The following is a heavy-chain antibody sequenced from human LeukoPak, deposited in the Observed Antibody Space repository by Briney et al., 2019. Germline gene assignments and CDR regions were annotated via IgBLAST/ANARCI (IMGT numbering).Heavy chain of an antibody. CDR3: ARGGIQVSGIDEFDY. D-gene: IGHD6-19*01. J-gene: IGHJ4*02. V-gene: IGHV3-13*01. Sequence: GGSLRLSCAASGFTFIDYDMHWVRHVIGKGLEWVSAIGIRGDTHYSGSVKGRFTISRENAESSLYLQMNSLRAEDTAVYYCARGGIQVSGIDEFDYWGQGTMVTVSS. CDR2: IGIRGDT. CDR1: GFTFIDYD.